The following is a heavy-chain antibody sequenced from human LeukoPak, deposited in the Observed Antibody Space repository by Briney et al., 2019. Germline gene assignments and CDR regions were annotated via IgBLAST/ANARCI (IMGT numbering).Heavy chain of an antibody. CDR2: IKNKAGGETA. D-gene: IGHD2-2*01. J-gene: IGHJ3*02. CDR3: TTDCTSTSCYGDGAFDI. V-gene: IGHV3-15*01. CDR1: GFTFSHPW. Sequence: GGSLRLSCAASGFTFSHPWMNWVRQGPGMGLEWVGRIKNKAGGETADYAAPVEGRFTISRDDSASTLYLQMNSLKTEDTAVYYCTTDCTSTSCYGDGAFDIWGQGTMVTVSS.